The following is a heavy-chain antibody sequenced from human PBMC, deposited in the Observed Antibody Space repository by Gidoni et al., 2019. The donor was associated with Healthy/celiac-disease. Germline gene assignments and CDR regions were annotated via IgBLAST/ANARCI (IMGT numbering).Heavy chain of an antibody. Sequence: QVQLVQSGAEVKKPGASVKFSCKASGSTFTGYYMHWVRQAPGHGLEWMGRSNPNSGGTNYAQKFQGRVTMNRDTSISTAYMELSRLRSDDTAVYYCARGAPWRAAAGFVEYWGQGTLVTVSS. D-gene: IGHD6-13*01. V-gene: IGHV1-2*06. CDR1: GSTFTGYY. CDR3: ARGAPWRAAAGFVEY. J-gene: IGHJ4*02. CDR2: SNPNSGGT.